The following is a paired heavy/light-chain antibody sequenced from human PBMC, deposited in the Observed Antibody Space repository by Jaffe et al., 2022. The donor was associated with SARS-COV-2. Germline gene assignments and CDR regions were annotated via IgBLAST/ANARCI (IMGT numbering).Light chain of an antibody. Sequence: QSALTQPASVSGSPGQSITISCTGTSSDLGGYSYVSWYQQHPGKAPKLMIYDVSNRPSGVSNRFSGSKSGNAASLTISGLQAEDEADYYCSSYTSSSTWVFGGGTKLTVL. CDR2: DVS. V-gene: IGLV2-14*01. CDR1: SSDLGGYSY. J-gene: IGLJ3*02. CDR3: SSYTSSSTWV.
Heavy chain of an antibody. V-gene: IGHV3-48*01. CDR2: ISSGTTTI. D-gene: IGHD2-15*01. CDR3: ALASYCSSGSCYSAY. J-gene: IGHJ4*02. Sequence: EVQLVESGGGLVQPGASLRLSCAASGFTFSSYGMSWVRQAPGKGLEWISYISSGTTTIYYTDSVKGRFTISRDNAKNSLYLQMNSLRAEDTAVYYCALASYCSSGSCYSAYWGQGTLVTVSS. CDR1: GFTFSSYG.